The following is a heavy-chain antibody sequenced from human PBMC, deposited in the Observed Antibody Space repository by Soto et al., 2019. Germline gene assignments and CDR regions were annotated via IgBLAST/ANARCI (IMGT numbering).Heavy chain of an antibody. J-gene: IGHJ4*01. D-gene: IGHD2-15*01. CDR2: ICHSENA. CDR3: ARAHAHTLPFDY. V-gene: IGHV4-59*11. CDR1: GGSMRILY. Sequence: SETMSLTWTVSGGSMRILYWSWIRQPPGKRLEWIGVICHSENAKYNPSIKSRVTISIDTSKSQFSLSLDSVTAADTAFYFCARAHAHTLPFDYWGQGTLVTVSS.